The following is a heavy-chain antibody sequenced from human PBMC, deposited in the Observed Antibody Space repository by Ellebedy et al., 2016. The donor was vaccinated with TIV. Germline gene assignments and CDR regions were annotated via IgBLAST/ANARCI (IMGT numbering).Heavy chain of an antibody. D-gene: IGHD1-26*01. V-gene: IGHV4-38-2*02. Sequence: MPSETLSLTCTVSGYSIRSGFCWVWYRQSPEQGLKWIGTICHSGSTYYKPSRQNRVTISFDTSKNQFSLRLSSVTAADTAIYYCERVVSRGANDYWGQGTLVIVS. CDR3: ERVVSRGANDY. J-gene: IGHJ4*02. CDR1: GYSIRSGFC. CDR2: ICHSGST.